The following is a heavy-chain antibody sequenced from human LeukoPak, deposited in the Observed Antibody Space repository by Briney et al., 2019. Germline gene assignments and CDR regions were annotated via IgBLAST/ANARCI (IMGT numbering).Heavy chain of an antibody. D-gene: IGHD1-26*01. CDR1: GFTFSSYA. J-gene: IGHJ4*02. CDR2: ISYDGGNK. V-gene: IGHV3-30*09. CDR3: ARVDWEGSGSYYFDY. Sequence: GGSLRLSCAASGFTFSSYAIHWVRQAPGKGLEWVAVISYDGGNKYYADSVKGRFAISRDNSKNTLFLQMNNLRAEDTAVYYCARVDWEGSGSYYFDYWGQGTLVTVSS.